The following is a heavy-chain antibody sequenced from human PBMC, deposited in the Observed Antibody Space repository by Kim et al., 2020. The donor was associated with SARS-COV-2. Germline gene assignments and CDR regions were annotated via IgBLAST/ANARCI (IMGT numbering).Heavy chain of an antibody. Sequence: SVKVSCKASGGTFSRYAISWVRQAPGQGLEWMGGIIPIFGTANYAQKFQGRVTITADESTSTAYMELSSLRSEDTAVYYCARERTYCSSPICYAGFYYYGMDVWGQGTTVTVSS. V-gene: IGHV1-69*13. D-gene: IGHD2-2*01. J-gene: IGHJ6*02. CDR3: ARERTYCSSPICYAGFYYYGMDV. CDR2: IIPIFGTA. CDR1: GGTFSRYA.